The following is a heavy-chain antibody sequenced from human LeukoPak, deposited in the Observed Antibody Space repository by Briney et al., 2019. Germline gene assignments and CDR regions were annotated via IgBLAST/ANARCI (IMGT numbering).Heavy chain of an antibody. CDR2: IKQDGGEK. CDR3: ARVTPLENFDY. D-gene: IGHD6-6*01. Sequence: GGSLRLSCAASGFTFSNYWMSWVRQAPGKGLEWVANIKQDGGEKYYVDSVKGRFTISRDDAKKSLYLQMNSLRAEDTAVYYCARVTPLENFDYWGQGTLVTVSS. CDR1: GFTFSNYW. J-gene: IGHJ4*02. V-gene: IGHV3-7*01.